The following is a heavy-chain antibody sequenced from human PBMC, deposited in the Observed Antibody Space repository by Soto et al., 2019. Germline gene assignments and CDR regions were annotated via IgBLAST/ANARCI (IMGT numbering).Heavy chain of an antibody. CDR3: ARHDRGSYYRHFDY. D-gene: IGHD3-10*01. CDR2: IYYSGST. J-gene: IGHJ4*02. CDR1: GDSISSSSYY. Sequence: SEILSLTCTVSGDSISSSSYYWGWIRQPPGKGLEWIGSIYYSGSTYYNPSLKSRVTISVDTSKNQFSLKLTSVTAADTAVYYCARHDRGSYYRHFDYWGQGTLVTVSS. V-gene: IGHV4-39*01.